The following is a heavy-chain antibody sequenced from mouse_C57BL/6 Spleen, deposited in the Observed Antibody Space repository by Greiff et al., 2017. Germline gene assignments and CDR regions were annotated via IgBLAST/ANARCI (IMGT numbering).Heavy chain of an antibody. D-gene: IGHD1-1*01. CDR3: ARRVLQYPAWFAY. V-gene: IGHV1-64*01. Sequence: QVQLQQPGAELVKPGASVKLSCKASGYTFTSYWMHWVKQRPGQGLEWIGMIYPNSGSTNYNEKFKSKATLTVDKSSSTAYMQLSSLTSEDSAVYYYARRVLQYPAWFAYWGQGTLVTVSA. J-gene: IGHJ3*01. CDR1: GYTFTSYW. CDR2: IYPNSGST.